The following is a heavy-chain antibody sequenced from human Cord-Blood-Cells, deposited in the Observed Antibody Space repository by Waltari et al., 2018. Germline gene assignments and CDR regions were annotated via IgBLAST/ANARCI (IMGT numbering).Heavy chain of an antibody. CDR2: IYYSGST. J-gene: IGHJ4*02. D-gene: IGHD3-3*01. CDR3: ARDIHDFWSGYFDY. CDR1: GGSISSGGYY. V-gene: IGHV4-31*03. Sequence: QVQLQESGPGLVKPSQTLSLTCTVSGGSISSGGYYWSWIRQHPGKGLEGIVYIYYSGSTDYNPSLKSRVTIAVDTSKNQFSLKLSSVTAADTAVYYCARDIHDFWSGYFDYWGQGTLVTVSS.